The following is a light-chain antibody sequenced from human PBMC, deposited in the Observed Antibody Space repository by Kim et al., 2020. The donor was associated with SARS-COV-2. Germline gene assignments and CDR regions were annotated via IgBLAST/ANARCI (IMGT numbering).Light chain of an antibody. Sequence: LTQPHSVSESPGKTVTISCTRSSGSIASNYVQWYQQRPGSAPTTVIYEDNQRPSGVPDRFSGSIDSSSNSASLTISGLKTEDEADYCCQSYDSSSVV. J-gene: IGLJ2*01. CDR1: SGSIASNY. V-gene: IGLV6-57*04. CDR3: QSYDSSSVV. CDR2: EDN.